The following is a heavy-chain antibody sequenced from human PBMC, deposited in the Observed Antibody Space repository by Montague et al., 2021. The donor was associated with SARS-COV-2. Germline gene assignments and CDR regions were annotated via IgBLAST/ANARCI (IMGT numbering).Heavy chain of an antibody. V-gene: IGHV4-34*01. CDR3: ARYLRRVEQAATGHWEKNYCYGYMDV. Sequence: SETLSLTCAVYGGSFSDYYWSWIRQPPGKGLEWIGEINHSGSTNYNPSLKSRVTISVDTSKNQFSLKLSSVTAADTAVYYCARYLRRVEQAATGHWEKNYCYGYMDVWGKGTTVTVSS. CDR2: INHSGST. CDR1: GGSFSDYY. D-gene: IGHD2-2*01. J-gene: IGHJ6*03.